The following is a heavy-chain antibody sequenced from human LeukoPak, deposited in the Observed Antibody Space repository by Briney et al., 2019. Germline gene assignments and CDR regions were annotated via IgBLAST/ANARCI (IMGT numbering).Heavy chain of an antibody. Sequence: GGSLRLSCAASGFTFSSYGMHWVRQAPGKGLEWVAVIWYDGSNKCYADSVKGRFTISRDNSKNTLYLQMNSLRAEDTAVYYCARDFVAGALFDYWGQGTLVTVSS. D-gene: IGHD6-19*01. CDR3: ARDFVAGALFDY. CDR2: IWYDGSNK. V-gene: IGHV3-33*01. CDR1: GFTFSSYG. J-gene: IGHJ4*02.